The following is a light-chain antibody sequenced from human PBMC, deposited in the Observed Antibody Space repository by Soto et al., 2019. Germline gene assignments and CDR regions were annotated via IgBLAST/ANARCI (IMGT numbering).Light chain of an antibody. J-gene: IGKJ5*01. CDR1: QNLLYSSNNKNY. V-gene: IGKV4-1*01. CDR2: WSY. Sequence: IVMTQSPDSLAVSLGERATINCKSSQNLLYSSNNKNYLAWFQQKPGQPPKLLIYWSYTRESGVHDRFSGSGSGTDFTLTIKSLQAEDVAVYYCKQYYSTPITFGQGTRLEIK. CDR3: KQYYSTPIT.